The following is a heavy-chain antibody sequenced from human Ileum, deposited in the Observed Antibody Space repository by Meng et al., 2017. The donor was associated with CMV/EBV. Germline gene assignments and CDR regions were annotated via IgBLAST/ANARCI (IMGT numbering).Heavy chain of an antibody. CDR3: ARDRWSLQAFLQDIVVVPAVRGYGMDV. V-gene: IGHV4-34*01. CDR1: GGSFSGYY. CDR2: INHSGST. Sequence: SETLSLTCAVYGGSFSGYYWSWIRQPPGKGLEWIGEINHSGSTNYNPSLKSRVTISVDTSKNQFSLKLSSVTAADTAVYYCARDRWSLQAFLQDIVVVPAVRGYGMDVWGQGTTVTVSS. J-gene: IGHJ6*02. D-gene: IGHD2-2*01.